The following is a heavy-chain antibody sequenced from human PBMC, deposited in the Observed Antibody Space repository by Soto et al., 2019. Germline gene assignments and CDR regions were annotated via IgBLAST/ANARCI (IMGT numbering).Heavy chain of an antibody. J-gene: IGHJ6*03. D-gene: IGHD1-1*01. CDR1: GYTFTGYY. CDR2: INPNSGGT. Sequence: ASVKVSCKASGYTFTGYYMHWVRQAPGQGLEWMGWINPNSGGTNYAQKFQGWVTMTRDTSISTAYMELSRLRSDDTAVYYCASVGRAIAERYYYYYMDVWGKGTTVTVSS. CDR3: ASVGRAIAERYYYYYMDV. V-gene: IGHV1-2*04.